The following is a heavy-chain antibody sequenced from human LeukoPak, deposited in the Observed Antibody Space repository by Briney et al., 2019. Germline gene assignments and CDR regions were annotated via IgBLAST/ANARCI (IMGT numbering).Heavy chain of an antibody. CDR2: IYHSGST. J-gene: IGHJ4*02. CDR1: GGSISSSNW. D-gene: IGHD3-22*01. V-gene: IGHV4-4*02. CDR3: ARTVETYYYDSSGYPLDY. Sequence: SGTLSLTCAVSGGSISSSNWWSWVRQPPGKGLEWIGEIYHSGSTNYNPSLKSRVTISVDKSKNQFSLKLSSVTAADTAVYYCARTVETYYYDSSGYPLDYWGQGTLVTVSS.